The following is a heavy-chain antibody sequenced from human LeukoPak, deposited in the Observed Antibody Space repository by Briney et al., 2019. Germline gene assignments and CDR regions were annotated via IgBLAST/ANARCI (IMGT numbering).Heavy chain of an antibody. CDR1: GGSFSGYY. D-gene: IGHD3-3*01. V-gene: IGHV4-34*01. J-gene: IGHJ6*03. CDR3: ARGRSNFWSGPYYMDV. Sequence: PSETLSLTCAVYGGSFSGYYWSWIRQPPGKGLEWIREINHSGSTNYNPSLKSRVTISVDTSKNQFSLKLSSVTAADTAVYYCARGRSNFWSGPYYMDVWGKGTTVTVSS. CDR2: INHSGST.